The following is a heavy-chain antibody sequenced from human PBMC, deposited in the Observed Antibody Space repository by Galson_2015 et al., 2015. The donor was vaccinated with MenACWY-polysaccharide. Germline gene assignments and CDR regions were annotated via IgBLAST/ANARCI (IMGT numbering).Heavy chain of an antibody. CDR1: GYSFSSYD. CDR2: MNPNSGNT. CDR3: ARGGKYYYDSSGYLNWFDP. D-gene: IGHD3-22*01. V-gene: IGHV1-8*01. Sequence: SVKGSCKASGYSFSSYDINWVRQTTGQGLEWMGWMNPNSGNTGDAQKFQGRVTVTRNTSIGIAYMELSSLRSEDTAVYYCARGGKYYYDSSGYLNWFDPWGQGTLVTVSS. J-gene: IGHJ5*02.